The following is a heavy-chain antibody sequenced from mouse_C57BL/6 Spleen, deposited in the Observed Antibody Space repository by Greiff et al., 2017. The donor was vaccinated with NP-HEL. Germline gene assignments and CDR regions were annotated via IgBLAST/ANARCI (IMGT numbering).Heavy chain of an antibody. CDR2: INPYNGGT. D-gene: IGHD1-1*01. Sequence: EVQLQQSGPVLVKPGASVKMSCKASGYTFTDYYMNWVKQSHGKSLEWIGVINPYNGGTSYNQKFKGKATLTVDKSSSTAYMELNSLTSEDSAVYYCARWTTVVATPFAYWGQGTLVTVSA. V-gene: IGHV1-19*01. CDR3: ARWTTVVATPFAY. J-gene: IGHJ3*01. CDR1: GYTFTDYY.